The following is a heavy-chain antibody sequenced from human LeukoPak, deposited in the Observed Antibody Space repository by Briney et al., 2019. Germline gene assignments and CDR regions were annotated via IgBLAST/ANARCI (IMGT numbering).Heavy chain of an antibody. V-gene: IGHV4-59*01. CDR3: ARVFDWYFDL. J-gene: IGHJ2*01. CDR1: GGSISSYY. Sequence: SETLSLTCTVSGGSISSYYWSWIRQPPGKGLEWIGYIYYSGSINYNPSLKSRATISVDTSKNQFSLKLSSVTAADTAVYYCARVFDWYFDLWGRGTLVTVSS. CDR2: IYYSGSI.